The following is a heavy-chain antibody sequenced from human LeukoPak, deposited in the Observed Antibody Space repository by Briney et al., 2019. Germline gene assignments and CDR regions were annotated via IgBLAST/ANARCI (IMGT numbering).Heavy chain of an antibody. D-gene: IGHD6-19*01. CDR3: ASLVGWLVSDDAFDI. CDR2: TRNKANSYTT. J-gene: IGHJ3*02. Sequence: GGSLRLSCAASGFTFSDHYMDWVRQAPGKGLEWVGRTRNKANSYTTEYAASVKGRFTISRDDSKNSLYLQMNSLKTEDTAVYYCASLVGWLVSDDAFDIWGQGTMVTVSS. V-gene: IGHV3-72*01. CDR1: GFTFSDHY.